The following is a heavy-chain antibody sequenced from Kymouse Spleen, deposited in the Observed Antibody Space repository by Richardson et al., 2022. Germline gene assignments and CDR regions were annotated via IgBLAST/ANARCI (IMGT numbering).Heavy chain of an antibody. CDR2: INHSGST. J-gene: IGHJ5*02. D-gene: IGHD3-10*01. CDR3: ARGLTMVRGALYNWFDP. CDR1: GGSFSGYY. V-gene: IGHV4-34*01. Sequence: QVQLQQWGAGLLKPSETLSLTCAVYGGSFSGYYWSWIRQPPGKGLEWIGEINHSGSTNYNPSLKSRVTISVDTSKNQFSLKLSSVTAADTAVYYCARGLTMVRGALYNWFDPWGQGTLVTVSS.